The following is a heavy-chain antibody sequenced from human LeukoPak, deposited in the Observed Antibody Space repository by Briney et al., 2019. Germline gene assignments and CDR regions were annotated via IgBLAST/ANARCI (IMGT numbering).Heavy chain of an antibody. J-gene: IGHJ4*02. CDR2: ISSSSSYI. Sequence: PGGSLRLSCAASGFTFSSYSMNWVRQAPGKGLEWVSSISSSSSYIYYADSVKGRFTISRDNAKNSLYLQMNSLRAEDTAVYYCAKDQSKMRWELRYYFDYWGQGTLVTVSS. V-gene: IGHV3-21*04. CDR3: AKDQSKMRWELRYYFDY. D-gene: IGHD1-26*01. CDR1: GFTFSSYS.